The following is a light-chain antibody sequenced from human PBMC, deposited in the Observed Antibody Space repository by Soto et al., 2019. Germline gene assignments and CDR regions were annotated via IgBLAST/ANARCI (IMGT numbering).Light chain of an antibody. J-gene: IGKJ3*01. Sequence: DIVMTQSPLSLPVTPGEPTSISCRSSQSLLHSNGYNYLDWYLQKPGQSPQLLIYLGSNRASGVPDRFSGSGSGTDFTLKISRVVAEDVGGYYCMQALQTPFTFGPGTKVDIK. CDR3: MQALQTPFT. V-gene: IGKV2-28*01. CDR2: LGS. CDR1: QSLLHSNGYNY.